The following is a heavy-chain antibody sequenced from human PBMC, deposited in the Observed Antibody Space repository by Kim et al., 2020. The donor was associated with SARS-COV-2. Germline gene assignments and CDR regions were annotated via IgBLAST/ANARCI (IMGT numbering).Heavy chain of an antibody. V-gene: IGHV1-69*13. CDR2: IIPIFGTA. Sequence: SVKVSCKASGGTFSSYAISWVRQAPGQGLEWMGGIIPIFGTANYAQKFQGRVTITADESTSTAYMELSSLRSEDTAVYYCAREVVVVPAAIESYGMDVWGQGTTVTVSS. CDR1: GGTFSSYA. D-gene: IGHD2-2*01. J-gene: IGHJ6*02. CDR3: AREVVVVPAAIESYGMDV.